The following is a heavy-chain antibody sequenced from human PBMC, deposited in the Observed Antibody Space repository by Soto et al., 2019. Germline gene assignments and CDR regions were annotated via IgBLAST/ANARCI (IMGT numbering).Heavy chain of an antibody. Sequence: QVQLVQSGAEVKKPGASVKVSCKASGYTFTNYDINWVRQATGQGLEWMGWMSPNSGSTVYAQKFQGRVTMTRNTSIRTAYMELSSLRSEDTAVYYCARGTRTFDYWGQGTLVTVSS. V-gene: IGHV1-8*01. CDR2: MSPNSGST. CDR3: ARGTRTFDY. J-gene: IGHJ4*02. CDR1: GYTFTNYD.